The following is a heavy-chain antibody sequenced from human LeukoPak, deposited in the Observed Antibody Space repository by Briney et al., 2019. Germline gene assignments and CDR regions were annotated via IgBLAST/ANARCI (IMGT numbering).Heavy chain of an antibody. CDR2: ITGSGDST. Sequence: GGSLRLSCAASGFTFNNYAMTWVRQAPGKGLEWVSGITGSGDSTYYTDSVKGRFSISRDNSKNTLYLQMNSLRAGDTAVYYCARSDGGGCFDYWGQGTLVTVSS. D-gene: IGHD2-21*01. V-gene: IGHV3-23*01. CDR1: GFTFNNYA. CDR3: ARSDGGGCFDY. J-gene: IGHJ4*02.